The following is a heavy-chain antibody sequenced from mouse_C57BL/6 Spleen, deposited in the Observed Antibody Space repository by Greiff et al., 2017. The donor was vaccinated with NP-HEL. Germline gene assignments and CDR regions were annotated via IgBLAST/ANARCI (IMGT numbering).Heavy chain of an antibody. CDR3: AHYGSSPAWFAY. V-gene: IGHV1-14*01. CDR1: GYTFTSYV. Sequence: EVQLVESGPELVKPGASVKMSCKASGYTFTSYVMHWVKQKPGQGLEWIGYIYPYNDGTKYNEKFNGKATLTADKSSSTAYMELSSLTSEDSAVYYCAHYGSSPAWFAYWGQGTLVTVSA. J-gene: IGHJ3*01. CDR2: IYPYNDGT. D-gene: IGHD1-1*01.